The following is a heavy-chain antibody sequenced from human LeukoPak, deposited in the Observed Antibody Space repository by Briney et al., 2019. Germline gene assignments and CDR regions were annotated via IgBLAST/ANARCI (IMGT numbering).Heavy chain of an antibody. CDR3: AGLPAYYYDTSGFYFDY. V-gene: IGHV3-74*01. Sequence: GGSLRLSCAASGFTFSTYWMHWVRQAPGKGLVWVSRINGDGSSTTYADSVKGRFTISRDNSKNTLYLQMNSLRAEDTAVYYCAGLPAYYYDTSGFYFDYWGQGTLVTVSS. J-gene: IGHJ4*02. CDR2: INGDGSST. CDR1: GFTFSTYW. D-gene: IGHD3-22*01.